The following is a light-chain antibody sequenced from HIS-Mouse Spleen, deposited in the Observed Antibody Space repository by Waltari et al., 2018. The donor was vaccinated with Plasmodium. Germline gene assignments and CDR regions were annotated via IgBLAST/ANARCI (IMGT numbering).Light chain of an antibody. CDR3: NSRDSSGNHWV. V-gene: IGLV3-19*01. J-gene: IGLJ3*02. CDR1: SLRSYY. CDR2: GKN. Sequence: RITCQGDSLRSYYASWYQQKPGQAPVLVIYGKNNRPSGIPDRFSGSSSGNTASLTITGAQAEDEADYYCNSRDSSGNHWVFGVGTKLTVL.